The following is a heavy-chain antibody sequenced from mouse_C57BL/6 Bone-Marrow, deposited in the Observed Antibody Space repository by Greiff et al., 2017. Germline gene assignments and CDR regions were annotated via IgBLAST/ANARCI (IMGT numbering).Heavy chain of an antibody. Sequence: EVKLMESGAELVRPGASVKLSCTASGFNIKDDYMHWVQQRPEQGLEWIGWIDPENGDTEYASKFHGKATITADPSSNTAYLQLSSLTSEDTAVYYGTTDYYGSSAYYFDYGDQGTTLTVSS. D-gene: IGHD1-1*01. CDR2: IDPENGDT. J-gene: IGHJ2*01. CDR3: TTDYYGSSAYYFDY. CDR1: GFNIKDDY. V-gene: IGHV14-4*01.